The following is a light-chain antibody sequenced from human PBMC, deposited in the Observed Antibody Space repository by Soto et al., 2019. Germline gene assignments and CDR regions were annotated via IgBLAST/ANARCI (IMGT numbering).Light chain of an antibody. V-gene: IGLV2-14*03. CDR1: STDGGAYNH. CDR3: NSYRRTNTQV. CDR2: DVS. J-gene: IGLJ1*01. Sequence: QSVLTQPESRSGAPGQSITLSCTGTSTDGGAYNHVSWYQQHPGKAPKLMIYDVSNRPSGVSDRFSGSKSGNTASLTISGLQPEDEADYYCNSYRRTNTQVFGSGTKVPVL.